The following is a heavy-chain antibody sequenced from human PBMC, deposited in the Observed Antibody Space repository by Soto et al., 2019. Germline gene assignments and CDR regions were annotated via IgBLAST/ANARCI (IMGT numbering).Heavy chain of an antibody. CDR1: GGFISDYS. J-gene: IGHJ4*02. CDR3: ARESGDNWTYEVY. D-gene: IGHD1-20*01. V-gene: IGHV4-4*07. CDR2: VHINGNT. Sequence: SETLSLTCTVSGGFISDYSMSWIRQSAGKGLEWVGRVHINGNTHYNPSLRGRVTMSVDTSNNQFHLRVTSVTAADTAVYYCARESGDNWTYEVYWGQGTLVTVSS.